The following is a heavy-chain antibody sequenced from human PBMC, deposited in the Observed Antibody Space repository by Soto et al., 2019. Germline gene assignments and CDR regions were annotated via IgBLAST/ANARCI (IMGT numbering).Heavy chain of an antibody. CDR1: GFTFSAYS. CDR2: IAGGGVPT. CDR3: TRASSYAFDY. D-gene: IGHD2-2*01. V-gene: IGHV3-48*01. Sequence: EVQLVESGGGLVRSGASLRLSCVASGFTFSAYSMNWVRQTPGGGLEWIAHIAGGGVPTYYAASVKGRFTISRDKGKNSLYLQMNTLKGEDSGIYYCTRASSYAFDYWGQGALVTVSS. J-gene: IGHJ4*02.